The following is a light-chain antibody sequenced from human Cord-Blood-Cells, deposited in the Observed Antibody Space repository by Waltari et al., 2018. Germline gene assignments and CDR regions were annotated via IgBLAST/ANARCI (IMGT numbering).Light chain of an antibody. CDR3: SSYAGGYV. Sequence: QSALTQPPSASGSPGQSVTISCTGTSSDVGGYNYFSWYQQHPGKAPKLMIYEVSKRPSGGPDRFSGSKSGNTASRTVSGLQAEDEADYYCSSYAGGYVFGTGTKVTVL. J-gene: IGLJ1*01. CDR1: SSDVGGYNY. CDR2: EVS. V-gene: IGLV2-8*01.